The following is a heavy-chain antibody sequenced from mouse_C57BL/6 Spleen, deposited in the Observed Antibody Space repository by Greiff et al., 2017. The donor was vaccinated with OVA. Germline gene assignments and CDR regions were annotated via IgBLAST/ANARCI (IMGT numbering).Heavy chain of an antibody. J-gene: IGHJ1*03. D-gene: IGHD1-1*01. V-gene: IGHV1-53*01. CDR3: ARGGYYGSSYWYFDV. Sequence: VKVVESGTELVKPGASVKLSCKASGYTFTSYWMHWVKQRPGQGLEWIGNINPSNGGTNYNEKFKSKATLTVDKSSSTAYMQLSSLTSEDSAVYYCARGGYYGSSYWYFDVWGTGTTVTVSS. CDR1: GYTFTSYW. CDR2: INPSNGGT.